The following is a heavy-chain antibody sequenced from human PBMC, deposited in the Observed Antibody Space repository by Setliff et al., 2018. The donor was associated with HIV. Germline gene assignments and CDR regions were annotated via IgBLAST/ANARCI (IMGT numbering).Heavy chain of an antibody. CDR3: ARDLRRYSYGQDAFDI. D-gene: IGHD5-18*01. J-gene: IGHJ3*02. Sequence: ASVKVSCKASGYTLTDYYMHWVRQAPGQGLEWMGWINPKTGGMKYAQNFQGRVTMTGDTSFSTAYMELRGLRSDDTAVYYCARDLRRYSYGQDAFDIWGQGTKVTVSS. V-gene: IGHV1-2*02. CDR1: GYTLTDYY. CDR2: INPKTGGM.